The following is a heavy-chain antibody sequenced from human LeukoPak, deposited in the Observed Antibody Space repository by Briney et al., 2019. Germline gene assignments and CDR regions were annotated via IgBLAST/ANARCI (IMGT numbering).Heavy chain of an antibody. Sequence: ASVKVSCKASGYTFTGYYMHWVRQAPGQGLEWMGWINPNSGGTNYAQKFQGWVTMTRDTSISTAYMELSRLRSDDTAVYYCAREWELLRNAFDIWGQGTMVTVSS. V-gene: IGHV1-2*04. J-gene: IGHJ3*02. D-gene: IGHD1-26*01. CDR1: GYTFTGYY. CDR2: INPNSGGT. CDR3: AREWELLRNAFDI.